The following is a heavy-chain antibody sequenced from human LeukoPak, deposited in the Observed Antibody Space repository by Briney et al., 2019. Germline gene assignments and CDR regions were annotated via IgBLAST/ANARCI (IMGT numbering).Heavy chain of an antibody. CDR3: ARGGGSWNY. J-gene: IGHJ4*02. Sequence: SEILSLTCAVYGGSFSGYYWSWIRQPPGKGLEWIGEINHSGSTNYNPSLKSRVTISVDTSKNQFSLKLSSVTAADTAVYYCARGGGSWNYWGQGTLVTVSS. CDR2: INHSGST. D-gene: IGHD2-15*01. CDR1: GGSFSGYY. V-gene: IGHV4-34*01.